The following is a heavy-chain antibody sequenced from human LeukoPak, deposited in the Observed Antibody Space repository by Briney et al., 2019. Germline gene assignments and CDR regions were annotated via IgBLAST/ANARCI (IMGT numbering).Heavy chain of an antibody. CDR1: GGSFSGYY. CDR2: INHSGST. D-gene: IGHD6-19*01. V-gene: IGHV4-34*01. J-gene: IGHJ1*01. Sequence: SETLSLTCAVYGGSFSGYYWSWIRQPPGKGLEWIGEINHSGSTNYNPSLKSRVTISVDPSNNQFSLKLSSGTVADTAVYYCARAGPSWLVTGGYFQHWGQGTLVTVSS. CDR3: ARAGPSWLVTGGYFQH.